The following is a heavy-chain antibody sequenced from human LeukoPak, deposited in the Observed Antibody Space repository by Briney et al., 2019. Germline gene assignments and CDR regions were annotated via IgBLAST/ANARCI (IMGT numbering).Heavy chain of an antibody. V-gene: IGHV3-21*01. CDR2: ISSSSSYI. D-gene: IGHD6-19*01. CDR3: ARDYSSGWLYYYMDV. Sequence: GGSLRLSCAASGFTFSSYSMNWVRQAPGKGLEWVSSISSSSSYIYYADSVKGRFTISRDNAKNSLYLQMNSLRAEDTAVYYCARDYSSGWLYYYMDVWGKGTTVTISS. J-gene: IGHJ6*03. CDR1: GFTFSSYS.